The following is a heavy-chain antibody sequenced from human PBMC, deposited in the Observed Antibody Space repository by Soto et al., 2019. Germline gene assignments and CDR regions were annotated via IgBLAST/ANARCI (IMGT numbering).Heavy chain of an antibody. CDR3: ATAYVYDFENSNYYRDAFDI. Sequence: GESLKISCKASGYSFSFYWIGWVRQMPGKGLEWMAIMYPDDSDIRYSPSFEAHVPISADKSTRTAFLQWSSLKASDTAMYYCATAYVYDFENSNYYRDAFDIWGRGTLVTVSS. J-gene: IGHJ3*02. V-gene: IGHV5-51*01. CDR2: MYPDDSDI. CDR1: GYSFSFYW. D-gene: IGHD3-22*01.